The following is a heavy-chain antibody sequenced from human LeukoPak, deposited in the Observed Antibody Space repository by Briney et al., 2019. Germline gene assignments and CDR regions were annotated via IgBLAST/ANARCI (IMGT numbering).Heavy chain of an antibody. CDR2: ISGSGGST. V-gene: IGHV3-23*01. CDR3: LRQGRGSPPR. J-gene: IGHJ4*02. CDR1: GFTFSSYA. Sequence: GGSLRLSCAASGFTFSSYAMSWVRQAPGKGLEWVSAISGSGGSTYYADSVKGRFTGSRHDSKNTLDLQMNSLRVDDTAVYYCLRQGRGSPPRWGQGTLVTVSS. D-gene: IGHD1-26*01.